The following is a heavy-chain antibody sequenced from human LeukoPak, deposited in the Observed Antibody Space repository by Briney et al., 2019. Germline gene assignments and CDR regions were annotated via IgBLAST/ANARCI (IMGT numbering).Heavy chain of an antibody. CDR3: AREAGRFYRDGLCYAGN. V-gene: IGHV4-39*07. CDR1: SGSISSSNYY. CDR2: IYYSGNT. J-gene: IGHJ4*02. Sequence: SETLSLTCTVSSGSISSSNYYWGWIRQSPGKGLEWIGSIYYSGNTFYNPSLKSRVNMSVDTSKSHFSLKLSSVTAADTAVYYCAREAGRFYRDGLCYAGNWGQGALVTVSS. D-gene: IGHD2-2*01.